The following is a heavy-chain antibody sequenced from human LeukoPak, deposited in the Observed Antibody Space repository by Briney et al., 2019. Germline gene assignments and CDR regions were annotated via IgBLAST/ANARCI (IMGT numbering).Heavy chain of an antibody. D-gene: IGHD3-22*01. CDR1: GFTFSSYA. CDR2: ISYDGSNK. CDR3: AKDRPHYYDSSGYYFDYYFDY. Sequence: GGSLRLSCAASGFTFSSYAMHWVRQAPGKGLEWVAVISYDGSNKYYADSVKGRFTISRDNSKNTLFLQMNSLRAEDTAVYYCAKDRPHYYDSSGYYFDYYFDYWGQGTLVTVSS. V-gene: IGHV3-30-3*01. J-gene: IGHJ4*02.